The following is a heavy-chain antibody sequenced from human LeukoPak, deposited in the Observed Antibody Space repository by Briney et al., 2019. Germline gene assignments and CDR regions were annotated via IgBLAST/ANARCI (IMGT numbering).Heavy chain of an antibody. D-gene: IGHD7-27*01. J-gene: IGHJ4*02. V-gene: IGHV4-4*07. Sequence: SQTLSLTCTVSGGSIRGYYWSWIWQPAGGVLECIGRIYSTGTTTYNASLRSRVTISVDQSKSQFSLKLTSVTAADTAVYYCARLEPANWGSGPDYWGQGTLVTVSS. CDR1: GGSIRGYY. CDR3: ARLEPANWGSGPDY. CDR2: IYSTGTT.